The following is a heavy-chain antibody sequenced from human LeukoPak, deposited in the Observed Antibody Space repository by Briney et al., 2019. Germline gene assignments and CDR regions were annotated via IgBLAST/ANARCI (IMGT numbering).Heavy chain of an antibody. D-gene: IGHD6-19*01. CDR2: INPSGGST. V-gene: IGHV1-46*01. CDR1: GYTFTSYY. CDR3: ASTGYSSGWFDY. J-gene: IGHJ4*02. Sequence: ASVKVSCKASGYTFTSYYMHWVRQAPGHGLEWMGIINPSGGSTSYAQKFQGRVTMTRDTSTSTVYMELSSLRSEDTAVYYCASTGYSSGWFDYWGQGTLVTVSS.